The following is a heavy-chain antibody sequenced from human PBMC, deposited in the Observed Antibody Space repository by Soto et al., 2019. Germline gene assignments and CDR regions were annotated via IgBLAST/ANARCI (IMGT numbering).Heavy chain of an antibody. J-gene: IGHJ4*02. Sequence: QVQLVESGGGVVQPGRSLRLSCAASGFTFSSYAMHWVRQAPGKGLEWVAVISYDGSNKYYADSVKGRFTISRDNSKNTLYLQMNSLRAEDTAVYYCARAVPLMITFGGTDYWGQGTLVTVSS. CDR1: GFTFSSYA. CDR2: ISYDGSNK. CDR3: ARAVPLMITFGGTDY. V-gene: IGHV3-30-3*01. D-gene: IGHD3-16*01.